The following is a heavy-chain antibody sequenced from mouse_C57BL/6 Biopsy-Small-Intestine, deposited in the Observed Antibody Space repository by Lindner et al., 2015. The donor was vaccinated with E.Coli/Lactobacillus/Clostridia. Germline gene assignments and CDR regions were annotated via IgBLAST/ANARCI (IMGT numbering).Heavy chain of an antibody. V-gene: IGHV14-4*01. CDR3: TFYYDYEGY. J-gene: IGHJ2*01. D-gene: IGHD2-4*01. CDR2: IDPENGDT. Sequence: VQLQESGAELVRPGASVKLSCTASGFNIKDDYMHWVKQRPEQGLEWIGWIDPENGDTEYASKFQGKATITADTSSNTAYLQLSGLTSEDTAVYYCTFYYDYEGYWGQGTTLTVSS. CDR1: GFNIKDDY.